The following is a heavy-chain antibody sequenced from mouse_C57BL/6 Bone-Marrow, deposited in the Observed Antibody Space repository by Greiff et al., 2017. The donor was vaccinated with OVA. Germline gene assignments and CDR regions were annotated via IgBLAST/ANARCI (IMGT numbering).Heavy chain of an antibody. CDR2: IDPENGDT. V-gene: IGHV14-4*01. J-gene: IGHJ2*01. CDR1: GFNIKDDY. CDR3: TSYGNFDD. Sequence: EVQLQQSGAELVRPGASVKLSCTASGFNIKDDYMHWVKQRPEQGLEWIGWIDPENGDTEYASKFQGKATITADTSSNPAYLQLSSLTSEDTAVYYCTSYGNFDDWGQGTTLTVSS. D-gene: IGHD2-1*01.